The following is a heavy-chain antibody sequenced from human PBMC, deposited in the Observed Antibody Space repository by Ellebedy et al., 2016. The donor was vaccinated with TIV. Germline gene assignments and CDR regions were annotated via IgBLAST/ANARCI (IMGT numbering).Heavy chain of an antibody. V-gene: IGHV4-38-2*02. CDR1: GYSISSGYY. Sequence: SETLSLTXTVSGYSISSGYYWGWIRQPPGKGLEWIGSIYHSGSTYYNPSLKSRVTMSVDTSKNQFSLKLSSVTAADTAVYYCARDHKGNWFNPWGQGTLVTVSS. CDR3: ARDHKGNWFNP. J-gene: IGHJ5*02. CDR2: IYHSGST.